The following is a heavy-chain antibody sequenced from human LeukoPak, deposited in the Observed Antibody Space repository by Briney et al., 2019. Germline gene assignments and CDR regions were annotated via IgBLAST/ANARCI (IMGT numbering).Heavy chain of an antibody. CDR3: ARDLSSTSNWEFDY. J-gene: IGHJ4*02. Sequence: GASVKVSCETSGYTFIDYFIHWVRQAPGQGLEWMGRLNPNNGDTYYAQDFQGGVTMTRDTSISTAYMELSRLTSDDTAVYYCARDLSSTSNWEFDYWGQGTLVTVSS. CDR1: GYTFIDYF. V-gene: IGHV1-2*06. CDR2: LNPNNGDT. D-gene: IGHD7-27*01.